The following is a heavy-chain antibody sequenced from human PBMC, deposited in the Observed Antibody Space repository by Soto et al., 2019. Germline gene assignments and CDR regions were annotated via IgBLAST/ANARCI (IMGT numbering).Heavy chain of an antibody. CDR1: GYTFTSYD. CDR3: ARGPMVRGVPYYYYYMDV. CDR2: MNPNSGNT. D-gene: IGHD3-10*01. J-gene: IGHJ6*03. Sequence: ASVKVSCKASGYTFTSYDINWVRQATGQGLEWMGWMNPNSGNTGYAQKFQGRVTMTRNTSIRTAYMELSSLRSEDTAVYYCARGPMVRGVPYYYYYMDVWGKGTTVTVSS. V-gene: IGHV1-8*01.